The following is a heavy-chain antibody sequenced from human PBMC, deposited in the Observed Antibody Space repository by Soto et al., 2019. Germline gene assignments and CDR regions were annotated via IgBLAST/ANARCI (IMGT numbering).Heavy chain of an antibody. Sequence: QITLKESGPTLVKPTQTLTLTCTFSGFSLSTSGVGVGWIRQPPGKALEWLAIIYWDEHKRYSPSLKSRLSVTEDTXXDXGXXTVTNMDPVDTASYYCAYSRRRGACSGGSCYYFDYWGQGTLVTVSS. CDR2: IYWDEHK. V-gene: IGHV2-5*02. CDR1: GFSLSTSGVG. CDR3: AYSRRRGACSGGSCYYFDY. D-gene: IGHD2-15*01. J-gene: IGHJ4*02.